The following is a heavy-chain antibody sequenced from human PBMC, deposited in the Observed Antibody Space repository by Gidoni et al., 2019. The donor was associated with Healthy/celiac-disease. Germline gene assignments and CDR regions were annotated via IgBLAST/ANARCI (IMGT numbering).Heavy chain of an antibody. J-gene: IGHJ5*02. V-gene: IGHV2-5*02. CDR3: AHSGYSSSWYRSYNWFDP. D-gene: IGHD6-13*01. CDR1: GFSLSTSGVG. Sequence: QITLKESGPTLVKPTQTLPLTCTFSGFSLSTSGVGVGWIRQPPGKALEWLALIYWDDDKRYSPSLKSRLTITKDTSKNQVVLTRTNMDPVDTATYYCAHSGYSSSWYRSYNWFDPWGQGTLVTVSS. CDR2: IYWDDDK.